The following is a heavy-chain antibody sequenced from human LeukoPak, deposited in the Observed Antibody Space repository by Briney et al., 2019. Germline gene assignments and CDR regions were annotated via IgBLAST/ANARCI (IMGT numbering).Heavy chain of an antibody. CDR3: AKDHRPKVGATDY. D-gene: IGHD1-26*01. Sequence: GASVKVSCKASGYTFTGYYMHWVRQAPGQGLEWMGWINPNSGGTNYAQKFQGRVTMTRDTSISTAYMELSRLRSDDTAVYYCAKDHRPKVGATDYWGQGTLVTVSS. J-gene: IGHJ4*02. CDR2: INPNSGGT. CDR1: GYTFTGYY. V-gene: IGHV1-2*02.